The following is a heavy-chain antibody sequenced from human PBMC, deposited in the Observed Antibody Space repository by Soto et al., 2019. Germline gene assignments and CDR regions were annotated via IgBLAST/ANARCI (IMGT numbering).Heavy chain of an antibody. CDR3: ATSLAAVNRDDAFDI. J-gene: IGHJ3*02. CDR1: GGSISSYY. D-gene: IGHD4-17*01. CDR2: IYYSGST. Sequence: SETLSLTCPISGGSISSYYWSWIRQPPGKGLEWIGYIYYSGSTNYKPSLKSRVTISVDTSKNQFSLKLSSVTAADTAVYYWATSLAAVNRDDAFDIWGQGTMVTVSS. V-gene: IGHV4-59*01.